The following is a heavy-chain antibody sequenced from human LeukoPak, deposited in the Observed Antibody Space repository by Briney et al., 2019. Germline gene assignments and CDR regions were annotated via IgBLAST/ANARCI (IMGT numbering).Heavy chain of an antibody. Sequence: GGSLRLSCAASGFTFSSYSMNWVRQAPGKGLEWVSSISSSSSYIYYADSVKGRFTISRDNAKNSLYLQMNSLRAEDTAVYYCARDQPGNYDFWGGPYYYYGMDVWGQGTTVTVSS. CDR3: ARDQPGNYDFWGGPYYYYGMDV. CDR1: GFTFSSYS. CDR2: ISSSSSYI. D-gene: IGHD3-3*01. J-gene: IGHJ6*02. V-gene: IGHV3-21*01.